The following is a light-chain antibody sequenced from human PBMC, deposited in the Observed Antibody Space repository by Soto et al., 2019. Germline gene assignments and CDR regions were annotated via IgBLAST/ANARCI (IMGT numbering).Light chain of an antibody. CDR1: QGISNY. Sequence: DIQMTQSPSSLSASVGDRVTITCRASQGISNYLAWYQQKPGKIPKVLIYAASTLQSGVPSRFSGSGSGTDFTLTFSSLQPEDVATYYCQKYNNAPWTFGQGTKVEI. V-gene: IGKV1-27*01. CDR2: AAS. CDR3: QKYNNAPWT. J-gene: IGKJ1*01.